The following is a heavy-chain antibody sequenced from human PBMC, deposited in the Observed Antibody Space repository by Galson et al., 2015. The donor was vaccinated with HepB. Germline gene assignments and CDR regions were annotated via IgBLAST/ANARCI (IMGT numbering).Heavy chain of an antibody. Sequence: SLRLSCAASGFTFSSYAMHWVRQAPGKGLEWVAVISYDGSNKYYADSVKGRFTISRDNSKNTLYLQMNSLRAEDTAVYYCARTPRLRFLEWVDYWGQGTLVTVSS. CDR3: ARTPRLRFLEWVDY. D-gene: IGHD3-3*01. J-gene: IGHJ4*02. CDR2: ISYDGSNK. V-gene: IGHV3-30-3*01. CDR1: GFTFSSYA.